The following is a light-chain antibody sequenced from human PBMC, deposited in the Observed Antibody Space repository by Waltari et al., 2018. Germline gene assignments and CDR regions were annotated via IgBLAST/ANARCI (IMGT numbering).Light chain of an antibody. CDR2: GAS. CDR3: QQYNDWPPLT. V-gene: IGKV3-15*01. CDR1: QSVSSF. Sequence: EVVMTQSPATLSLSPGERATLSCRASQSVSSFLAWYQHKPGQAPRLLIYGASTRATCIPARFSGSGSGTEFTLTISSLQSEDFAVYYCQQYNDWPPLTFGGGTKVEIK. J-gene: IGKJ4*01.